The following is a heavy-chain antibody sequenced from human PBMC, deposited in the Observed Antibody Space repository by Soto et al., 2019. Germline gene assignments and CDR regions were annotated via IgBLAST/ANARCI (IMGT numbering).Heavy chain of an antibody. D-gene: IGHD4-17*01. CDR1: GDSVSSNSAA. V-gene: IGHV6-1*01. CDR3: ARGGVPTVTTYYYYMDV. J-gene: IGHJ6*03. CDR2: TYYRSKWYN. Sequence: SQTLSLTCAISGDSVSSNSAAWNWLRQSPSRGLEWLGRTYYRSKWYNDYAVSVKSRITINPDTSKNQFSLQLNSVTPEDTAVYYCARGGVPTVTTYYYYMDVWGKGTTVTVSS.